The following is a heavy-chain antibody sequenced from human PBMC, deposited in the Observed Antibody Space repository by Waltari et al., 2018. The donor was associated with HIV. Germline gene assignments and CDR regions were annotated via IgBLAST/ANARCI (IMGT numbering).Heavy chain of an antibody. CDR3: ARDPQYCSSTSCSYYFDY. Sequence: QVQLVESGGGVVQPGRYLRLSCAASGFTFSNYAMHLVRQAPGKGLEWVAVISYDGSNKYYADSVKGRFTISRDNSKNTLYLQMNSLRAEDTAVYYCARDPQYCSSTSCSYYFDYWGQGTLVTVSS. J-gene: IGHJ4*02. D-gene: IGHD2-2*01. V-gene: IGHV3-30-3*01. CDR1: GFTFSNYA. CDR2: ISYDGSNK.